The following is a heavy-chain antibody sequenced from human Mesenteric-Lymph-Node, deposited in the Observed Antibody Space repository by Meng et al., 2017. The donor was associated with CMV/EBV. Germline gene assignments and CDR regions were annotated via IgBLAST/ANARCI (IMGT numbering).Heavy chain of an antibody. D-gene: IGHD1-26*01. CDR2: INPNSGGT. CDR1: GYTVTGYY. Sequence: KASGYTVTGYYMHWVRQAPGQGLEWMGWINPNSGGTNYAQKFQGRVTMTRDTSISTAYMELSRLRSDDTAVYYCARDIVGATTAADYWGQGTLVTVSS. CDR3: ARDIVGATTAADY. J-gene: IGHJ4*02. V-gene: IGHV1-2*02.